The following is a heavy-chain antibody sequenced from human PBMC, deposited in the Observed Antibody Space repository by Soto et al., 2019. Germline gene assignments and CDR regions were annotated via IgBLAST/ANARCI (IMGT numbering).Heavy chain of an antibody. V-gene: IGHV4-39*01. Sequence: XEILSLTLTVSGVSISNSSYYWGWIRRPPGKGLEWIGTIYYSGITYYNPSLKSRVTISVDTSKNQFSLKLTSVTAADTAVYYCARHGSNWGQGTLVTVSS. J-gene: IGHJ4*02. CDR1: GVSISNSSYY. CDR2: IYYSGIT. CDR3: ARHGSN.